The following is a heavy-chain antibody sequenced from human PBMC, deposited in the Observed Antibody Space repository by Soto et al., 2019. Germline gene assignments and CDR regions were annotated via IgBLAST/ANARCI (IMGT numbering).Heavy chain of an antibody. J-gene: IGHJ6*03. Sequence: SETLSLTCTVSGGSISSYYWSWIRQPPGKGLEWIGYIYYSGSTNYNPSLKSRVTISVDTSKNQFSLKLSSVTAADTVVYYCARVIAAAGTFIVADYYYYYYMDVWGKGTTVTVSS. D-gene: IGHD6-13*01. CDR3: ARVIAAAGTFIVADYYYYYYMDV. V-gene: IGHV4-59*01. CDR2: IYYSGST. CDR1: GGSISSYY.